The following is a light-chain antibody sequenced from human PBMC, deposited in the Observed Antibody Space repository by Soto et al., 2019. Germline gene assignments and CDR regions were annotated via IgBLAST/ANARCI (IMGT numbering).Light chain of an antibody. Sequence: DIQMTQSPSSLSASVGDRVTITCRASQSISSYLNWYQQKPGKAPKLLIYAASNLQSGVPSRFSGSGSGTDFTLPISRLQPEEVPTYNCQQTYSTPRTFGGGTKVEIK. J-gene: IGKJ4*01. CDR3: QQTYSTPRT. CDR2: AAS. V-gene: IGKV1-39*01. CDR1: QSISSY.